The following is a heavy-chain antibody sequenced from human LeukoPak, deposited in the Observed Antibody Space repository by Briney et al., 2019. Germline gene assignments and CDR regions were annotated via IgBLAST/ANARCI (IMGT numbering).Heavy chain of an antibody. CDR1: GFTFSSYG. V-gene: IGHV3-30*02. Sequence: GGSLRLSCAASGFTFSSYGMHWVRQAPDKGLEWVAFIRYDGSDKYYADSVKGRFTISRDNSKDTLYLQMNSLRAEDTAMYYCARDSETYDSSASTFEYWGQGTLVTVSS. CDR3: ARDSETYDSSASTFEY. CDR2: IRYDGSDK. D-gene: IGHD3-22*01. J-gene: IGHJ4*02.